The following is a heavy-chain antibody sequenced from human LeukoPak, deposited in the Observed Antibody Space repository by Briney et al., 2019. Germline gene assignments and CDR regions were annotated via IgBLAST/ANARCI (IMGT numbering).Heavy chain of an antibody. D-gene: IGHD2-15*01. J-gene: IGHJ5*02. CDR1: GFIFSGYW. V-gene: IGHV3-7*01. CDR3: GRWGISAALDR. CDR2: IRQDGSDK. Sequence: GGSLRLSCAASGFIFSGYWMGWVRQAPGKGLEWVANIRQDGSDKYYVHSVRGRFTISRDNAQNSLSLQMNSLRVEDSAVYYCGRWGISAALDRWGQGTLVTVSS.